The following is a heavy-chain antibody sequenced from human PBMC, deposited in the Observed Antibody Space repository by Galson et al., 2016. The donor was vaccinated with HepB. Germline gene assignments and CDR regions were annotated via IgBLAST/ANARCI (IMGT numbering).Heavy chain of an antibody. Sequence: SETLSLTCTVSGASIGSSGYYWGWIRQPPGKVLEWIGNIRYSGATFYNPSLRSRVTMSVDTSKSQFSLKLTSLTAADTAVYYCARRHTNGWHRDAFDFWGPGTLVTVSP. CDR2: IRYSGAT. CDR1: GASIGSSGYY. CDR3: ARRHTNGWHRDAFDF. V-gene: IGHV4-39*01. J-gene: IGHJ3*01. D-gene: IGHD6-19*01.